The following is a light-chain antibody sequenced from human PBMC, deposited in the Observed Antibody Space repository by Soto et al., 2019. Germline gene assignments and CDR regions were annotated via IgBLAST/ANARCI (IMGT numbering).Light chain of an antibody. V-gene: IGKV1-5*01. Sequence: DIQLTQSPSTLSASAGDRVSITCRANQNINNWLAWYQQKPGKAPNLLIFDASSLQSGVPSRFGGTGSGTEFTLTINSLQPDDFATYYCQQYNIDSITFGQGTRLEIK. J-gene: IGKJ5*01. CDR2: DAS. CDR1: QNINNW. CDR3: QQYNIDSIT.